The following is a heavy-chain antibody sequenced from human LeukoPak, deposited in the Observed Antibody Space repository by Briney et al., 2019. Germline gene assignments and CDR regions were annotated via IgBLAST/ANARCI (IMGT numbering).Heavy chain of an antibody. V-gene: IGHV1-18*01. CDR2: ISVHTGTT. CDR1: GYTFTSYG. Sequence: ASVKVSCKASGYTFTSYGISWVRQAPGQGLEWMGWISVHTGTTNYAQKLQGRVTMTTDTSTSTAYMELRSLRSDDTAVYYCARARARITTIDAFDIWGQGTMVTVSS. CDR3: ARARARITTIDAFDI. J-gene: IGHJ3*02. D-gene: IGHD3-3*01.